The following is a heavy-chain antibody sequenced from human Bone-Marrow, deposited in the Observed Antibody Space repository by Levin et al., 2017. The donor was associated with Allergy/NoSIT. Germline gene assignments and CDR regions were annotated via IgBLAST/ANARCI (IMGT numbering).Heavy chain of an antibody. CDR2: TYYRSKCFN. CDR1: GNSVSSNRFA. V-gene: IGHV6-1*01. CDR3: AGGAFDAYAYYMDV. J-gene: IGHJ6*03. D-gene: IGHD3-3*02. Sequence: NPSETLSLTCAISGNSVSSNRFAWNWIRQPPSRGLEWLGRTYYRSKCFNDYAESVKSRITINPDTSMNEFSLQLKSVTPGDTAVYYCAGGAFDAYAYYMDVWGNGSPVIVSS.